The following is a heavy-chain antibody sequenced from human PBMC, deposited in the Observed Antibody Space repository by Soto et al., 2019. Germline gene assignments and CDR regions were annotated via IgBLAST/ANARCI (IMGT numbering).Heavy chain of an antibody. CDR1: GDSVSSNSAA. CDR3: ARAHMVVVPAAIGAPYYYYVMDV. J-gene: IGHJ6*02. V-gene: IGHV6-1*01. D-gene: IGHD2-2*01. Sequence: PSQTLSLTCAISGDSVSSNSAAWNWIRQSPSRGLEWLGRTYYRSKWYNDYAVSVKSRITINPDTSKNQFSLQLNSVTPEDTAVYYCARAHMVVVPAAIGAPYYYYVMDVWGQGTTVTVSS. CDR2: TYYRSKWYN.